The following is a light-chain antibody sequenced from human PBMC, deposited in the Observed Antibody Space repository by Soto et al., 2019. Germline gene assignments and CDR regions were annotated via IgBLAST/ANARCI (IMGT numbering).Light chain of an antibody. CDR2: IAS. CDR3: QQYAGS. J-gene: IGKJ4*02. Sequence: IQLTQSPSSLSASVGDRVTITCRASQGISNYLAWYQQKPGKAPKLLIYIASTLQGGVPSRFSGSGSGTDFTLTISRLEPEDFAVYYCQQYAGSFGGGTKVDIK. CDR1: QGISNY. V-gene: IGKV1-9*01.